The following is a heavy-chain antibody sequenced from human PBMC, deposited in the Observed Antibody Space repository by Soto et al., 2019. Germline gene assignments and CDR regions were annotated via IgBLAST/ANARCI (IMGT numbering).Heavy chain of an antibody. J-gene: IGHJ4*02. CDR1: GGSFTTLA. CDR3: AAGIGITFGGVTREFDY. CDR2: IIPLFGTP. V-gene: IGHV1-69*13. D-gene: IGHD3-16*01. Sequence: GASVKVSCKVSGGSFTTLAFSWVRQAPGQGFEWMGRIIPLFGTPNYAQRFQGRVAIFADESTNTTYMELSSLTSEDPAVYYCAAGIGITFGGVTREFDYWGQGTLVTVSS.